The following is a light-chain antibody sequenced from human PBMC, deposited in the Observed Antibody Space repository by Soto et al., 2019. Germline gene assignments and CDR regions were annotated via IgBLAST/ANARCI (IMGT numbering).Light chain of an antibody. CDR3: QQYYSYPKT. V-gene: IGKV1-5*03. J-gene: IGKJ2*01. CDR2: RAS. Sequence: DVQMTQSPSTLSASIGDTVTITCRASQSIDAWLAWYQQKPGRPPKLLIYRASILENGVPSRFSGRWSGTEFTLTISGLRPDDLGTYFCQQYYSYPKTFGEGTKLDI. CDR1: QSIDAW.